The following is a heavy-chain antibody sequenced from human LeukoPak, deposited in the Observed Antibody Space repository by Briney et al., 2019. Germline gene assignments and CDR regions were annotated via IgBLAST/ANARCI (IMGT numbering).Heavy chain of an antibody. CDR3: ARLGYCSSTSCQSYYYGMDV. CDR2: IYYSGST. J-gene: IGHJ6*02. V-gene: IGHV4-59*01. CDR1: GGSISSYY. D-gene: IGHD2-2*01. Sequence: PSETLSLTCTVSGGSISSYYWSWIRQPPGKGLEWIGYIYYSGSTNYNPSLKSRVTISVDTSKNQFSLKLSSVTAADTAVYYCARLGYCSSTSCQSYYYGMDVWGQGTTVTVSS.